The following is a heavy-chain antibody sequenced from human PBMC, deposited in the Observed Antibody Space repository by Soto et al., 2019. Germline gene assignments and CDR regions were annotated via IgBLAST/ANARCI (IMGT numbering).Heavy chain of an antibody. CDR3: ARVSYDVARGYYFDY. CDR1: GFTVSSNY. D-gene: IGHD2-8*01. Sequence: PGGSLRLSCVASGFTVSSNYMSWVRQAPGKGLEWVSVLYSGGYAYYADSVKGRFTISRDHSKNTLYLQVNSLRAEDTAVYYCARVSYDVARGYYFDYWGQGTLVTVSS. V-gene: IGHV3-53*01. J-gene: IGHJ4*02. CDR2: LYSGGYA.